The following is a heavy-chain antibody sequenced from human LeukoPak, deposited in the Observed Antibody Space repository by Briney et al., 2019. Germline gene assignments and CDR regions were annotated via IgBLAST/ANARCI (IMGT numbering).Heavy chain of an antibody. D-gene: IGHD3-10*01. Sequence: ASVKVSCKTSGGTFRSYGLNWVRQAPGQGLEWMGGFIPILGTPKYAQNLQGRVTITADESTSTGYMELSSLRYEDTAVYYCARVSRGFGELGFDYWGQGTLVTVSS. CDR2: FIPILGTP. V-gene: IGHV1-69*13. J-gene: IGHJ4*02. CDR1: GGTFRSYG. CDR3: ARVSRGFGELGFDY.